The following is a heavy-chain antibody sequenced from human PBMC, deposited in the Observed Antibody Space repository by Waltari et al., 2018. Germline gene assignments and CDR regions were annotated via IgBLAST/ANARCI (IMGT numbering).Heavy chain of an antibody. V-gene: IGHV4-61*01. Sequence: QVQLQESGPGLVKPSETLSLTCTVSGDSVSNERYYWSWIRQSPGKALEWIGYIHYSGSTDSNPSLRSRVTTSLDTSRNQFSLKLRAVTAADTALYYCAREGPYCRGSSCYNNCFDPWGQGTLVTVSS. D-gene: IGHD2-2*02. CDR1: GDSVSNERYY. CDR2: IHYSGST. J-gene: IGHJ5*02. CDR3: AREGPYCRGSSCYNNCFDP.